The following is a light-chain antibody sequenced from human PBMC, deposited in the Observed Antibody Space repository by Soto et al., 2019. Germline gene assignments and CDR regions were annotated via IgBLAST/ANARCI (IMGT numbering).Light chain of an antibody. CDR2: GAS. CDR3: QHYGSTTTVFT. Sequence: EIVLTQSPGTLSLSPGERATLSCRASQSVSSSYLAWYQQKPGQAPRLLIYGASSRATGIPDRFSGSGSGTDFTLTISRLEPEDFAVYYCQHYGSTTTVFTFGPGTKVDIK. V-gene: IGKV3-20*01. CDR1: QSVSSSY. J-gene: IGKJ3*01.